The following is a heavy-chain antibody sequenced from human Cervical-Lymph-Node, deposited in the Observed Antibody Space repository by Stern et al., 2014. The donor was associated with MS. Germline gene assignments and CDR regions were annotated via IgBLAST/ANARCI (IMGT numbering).Heavy chain of an antibody. CDR2: INPNRSGT. V-gene: IGHV1-2*06. CDR3: ASPLAAFNDYGDSQH. Sequence: QVQLVESGAEVKKPGASVKVSCKASGYTFTSYYMHWVRQAPGQGLEWMGRINPNRSGTNYAPKFQGRGTMTRDTTISTAYMDLSRLRSDDTAVYYCASPLAAFNDYGDSQHWGQGTLVTVSS. J-gene: IGHJ1*01. D-gene: IGHD4-17*01. CDR1: GYTFTSYY.